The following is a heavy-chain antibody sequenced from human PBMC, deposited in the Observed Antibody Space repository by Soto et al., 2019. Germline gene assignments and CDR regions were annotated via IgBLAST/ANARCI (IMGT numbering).Heavy chain of an antibody. V-gene: IGHV4-34*01. D-gene: IGHD3-10*01. CDR1: GGSFSGYY. J-gene: IGHJ4*02. Sequence: QVQLQQWGAGLLKPSETLSLTCAVYGGSFSGYYCGWIRQPPGKGLEWIGEINHSGSTNYNPSLKSRVTLSVDTSKNQFPLKLSSVTAADTAVYYCATRTYYYGSGSYPFDYWGQGTLVTVSS. CDR2: INHSGST. CDR3: ATRTYYYGSGSYPFDY.